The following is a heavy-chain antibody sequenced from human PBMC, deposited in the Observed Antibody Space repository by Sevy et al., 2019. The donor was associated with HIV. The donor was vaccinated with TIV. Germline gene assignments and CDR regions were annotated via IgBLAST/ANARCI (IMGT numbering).Heavy chain of an antibody. D-gene: IGHD5-12*01. Sequence: GGSLRLSCAASGFSVSTNYMSWVRQAPGKGLEWVSAIYRGGNTYYADSVKGRFTISRDNSKNTVYLQINSLRAEDTAVYYCARETLSGYNLWGQRTLVTVSS. CDR2: IYRGGNT. V-gene: IGHV3-53*01. J-gene: IGHJ4*02. CDR1: GFSVSTNY. CDR3: ARETLSGYNL.